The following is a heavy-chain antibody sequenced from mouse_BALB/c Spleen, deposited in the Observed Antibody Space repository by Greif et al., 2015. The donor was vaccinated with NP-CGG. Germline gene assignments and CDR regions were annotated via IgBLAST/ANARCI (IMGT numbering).Heavy chain of an antibody. CDR1: GYSFTGYY. V-gene: IGHV1S34*01. Sequence: LVKTGASVKISCKASGYSFTGYYMHWVKQSHGKSLEWIGYISCHNGATSYNQKFKGKATFTVDTSSSTAYMQFNSLTSEDSAVYYCARGDYGSSGRDYFDYWGQGTTLTVSS. CDR3: ARGDYGSSGRDYFDY. J-gene: IGHJ2*01. CDR2: ISCHNGAT. D-gene: IGHD1-1*01.